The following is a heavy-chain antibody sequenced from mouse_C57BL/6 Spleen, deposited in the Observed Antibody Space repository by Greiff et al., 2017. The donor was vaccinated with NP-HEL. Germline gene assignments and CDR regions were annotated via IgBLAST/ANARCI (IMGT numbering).Heavy chain of an antibody. Sequence: VQLQQSGPGLVKPSQSLSLTCSVTGYSITSGYYWNWIRQFPGNKLEWMGYISYDGSNNYNPSLKNRIPIPCAPSTNQFVLKLNSVTTEDTATYYCARVGTGDDDESFDYWGQGTTLTVSS. CDR2: ISYDGSN. CDR1: GYSITSGYY. CDR3: ARVGTGDDDESFDY. J-gene: IGHJ2*01. D-gene: IGHD2-4*01. V-gene: IGHV3-6*01.